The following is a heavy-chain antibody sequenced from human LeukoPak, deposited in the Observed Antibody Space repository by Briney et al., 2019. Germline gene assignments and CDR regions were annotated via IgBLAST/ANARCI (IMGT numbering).Heavy chain of an antibody. CDR2: IYYSGST. D-gene: IGHD1-26*01. V-gene: IGHV4-39*02. Sequence: SETLSLTCTVSGGSISSSSYYWGWIRQPPGKGLEWIGSIYYSGSTYYNPSLKSRVTISVDTSKNQFSLKLSSVTAADTAVYYCAREFLYGDGLLEGAPDAFDIWGQGTMVTVSS. CDR1: GGSISSSSYY. CDR3: AREFLYGDGLLEGAPDAFDI. J-gene: IGHJ3*02.